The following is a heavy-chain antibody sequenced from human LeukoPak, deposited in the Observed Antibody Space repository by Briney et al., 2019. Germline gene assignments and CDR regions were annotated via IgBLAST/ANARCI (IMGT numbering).Heavy chain of an antibody. Sequence: SETLSLTCAVYGGSFSGYYWSWIRQPPGKGLEWIGEINHSGSTNYNPSLKSRVTISVDTSKNQFSLKLSSVTAADTAVYYCARDRGSGSYQHYYYYYYMDVWGKGTTVTVSS. CDR3: ARDRGSGSYQHYYYYYYMDV. V-gene: IGHV4-34*01. CDR1: GGSFSGYY. J-gene: IGHJ6*03. CDR2: INHSGST. D-gene: IGHD3-10*01.